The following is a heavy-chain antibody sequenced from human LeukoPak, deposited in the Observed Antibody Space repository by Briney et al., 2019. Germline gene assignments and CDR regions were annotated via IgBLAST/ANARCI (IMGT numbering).Heavy chain of an antibody. CDR2: TLYRSKGFN. V-gene: IGHV6-1*01. CDR1: GDRVSSNSVA. Sequence: SQTLSLTCAISGDRVSSNSVAWHWIRQSPSSGLEWLGRTLYRSKGFNDYAVSVKSRITINPDTSKNQFSLQLNSVTPGDTAVYFCARGKNYSFDYWGQGTLVTVSS. CDR3: ARGKNYSFDY. J-gene: IGHJ4*02. D-gene: IGHD1-7*01.